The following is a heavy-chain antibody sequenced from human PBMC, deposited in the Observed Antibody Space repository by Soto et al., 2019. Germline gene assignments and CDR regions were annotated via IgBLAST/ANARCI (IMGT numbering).Heavy chain of an antibody. Sequence: XGSLRLSCGAFGFSFSHSAMGWVRQAPGKGLDWVSLINAAGETTYYANSVKGRFTISRDNSKNTLYLHMNSLRAEDTAVYYCATQDFRGPTGTTWGQGTQGTV. CDR3: ATQDFRGPTGTT. J-gene: IGHJ4*02. D-gene: IGHD1-1*01. CDR1: GFSFSHSA. V-gene: IGHV3-23*01. CDR2: INAAGETT.